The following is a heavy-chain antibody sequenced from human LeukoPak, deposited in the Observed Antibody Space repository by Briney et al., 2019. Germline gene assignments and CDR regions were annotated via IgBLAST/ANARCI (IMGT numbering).Heavy chain of an antibody. CDR1: ECTLSSHA. V-gene: IGHV3-23*01. Sequence: GGSLRLSCAASECTLSSHAMCWVRQGPGKGLEWVSAISGSGGSTYYADSVKGRFTISRDNSKNTLYLQMNSPRAEDTAVYYCAKDRHYDFWSGSIFDTWGQGTMVTVSS. CDR3: AKDRHYDFWSGSIFDT. D-gene: IGHD3-3*01. J-gene: IGHJ3*02. CDR2: ISGSGGST.